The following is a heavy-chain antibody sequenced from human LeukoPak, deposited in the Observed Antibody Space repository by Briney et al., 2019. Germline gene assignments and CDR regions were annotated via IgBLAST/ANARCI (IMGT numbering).Heavy chain of an antibody. J-gene: IGHJ4*02. V-gene: IGHV3-23*01. CDR3: AKPEVRYFDWLLYFDQ. Sequence: GSLRLSCAASGFTFSTYAMTWVRQAPGKGLEWVSSISGSGGNTYYADSVKGRFTISRDNSKITLYLQMHSLRAEDTAVYYCAKPEVRYFDWLLYFDQWGQGTLVTVSS. D-gene: IGHD3-9*01. CDR1: GFTFSTYA. CDR2: ISGSGGNT.